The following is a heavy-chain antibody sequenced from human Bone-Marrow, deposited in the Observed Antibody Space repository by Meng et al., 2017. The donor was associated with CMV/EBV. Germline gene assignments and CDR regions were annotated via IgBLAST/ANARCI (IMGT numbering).Heavy chain of an antibody. CDR1: GYTFTGYY. Sequence: ASVKVSCKASGYTFTGYYMHWVRQAPGQGLEWMGWINPNSGGTNYAQKVQGRVTMTRDTSISTAYMELSRLRSDDTAVDYCARGGLIAARRANWFDPWGQGTLVTVSS. V-gene: IGHV1-2*02. CDR3: ARGGLIAARRANWFDP. J-gene: IGHJ5*02. CDR2: INPNSGGT. D-gene: IGHD6-6*01.